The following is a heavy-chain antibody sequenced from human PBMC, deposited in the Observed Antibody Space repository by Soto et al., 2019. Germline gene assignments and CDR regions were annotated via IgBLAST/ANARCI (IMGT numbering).Heavy chain of an antibody. CDR2: ISSNGVGT. CDR3: ARRARPDFYYMHV. CDR1: GFTLSGYA. Sequence: EVQLAESGEGLAQPGGSLRLSCAASGFTLSGYAMDWVCQAPGKGLEYVSGISSNGVGTYYANSVQGRFTISRDNSKNTVYLQMGSLRPEDMAVYYCARRARPDFYYMHVWGKGTTVTVSS. D-gene: IGHD6-6*01. V-gene: IGHV3-64*01. J-gene: IGHJ6*03.